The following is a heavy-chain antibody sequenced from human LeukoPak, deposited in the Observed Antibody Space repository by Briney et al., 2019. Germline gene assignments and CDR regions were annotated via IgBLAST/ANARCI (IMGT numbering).Heavy chain of an antibody. CDR3: AGLYFYDSSGYSHPFDI. V-gene: IGHV1-2*06. CDR1: GYTFTGYY. J-gene: IGHJ3*02. Sequence: ASVKVSCKASGYTFTGYYMHWVRQAPGQGLEWMGRINPNNGGTIYAQKFQGRVTMTRDTSISTAYMELTRLKSDDTAVYYCAGLYFYDSSGYSHPFDIWGQGTMVTVSS. CDR2: INPNNGGT. D-gene: IGHD3-22*01.